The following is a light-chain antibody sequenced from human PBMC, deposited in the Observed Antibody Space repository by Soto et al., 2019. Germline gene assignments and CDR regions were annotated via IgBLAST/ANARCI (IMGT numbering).Light chain of an antibody. V-gene: IGLV2-8*01. CDR2: EVT. CDR1: SSDVGGYNY. CDR3: SSHAGSNLYV. Sequence: QSVLTQPPFASGSPGQSVTISCTGTSSDVGGYNYVSWYQQHPGKAPKLMIYEVTKRPSGVPDRFSGSKSGNTASLTVSGLQAEDEADYFCSSHAGSNLYVFGTGTKVTVL. J-gene: IGLJ1*01.